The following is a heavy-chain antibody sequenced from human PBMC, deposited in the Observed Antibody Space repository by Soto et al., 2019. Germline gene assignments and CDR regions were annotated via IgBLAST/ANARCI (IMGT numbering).Heavy chain of an antibody. Sequence: QVQLVQSGAELKKPGASVKVSCKASGYTFSNYDMNWVRQATGQGPEWIGWVNPNNGDTGYAQKSPGRVTLTTDISTTTAYMELTSLRSEDTAIYYCAKVSRKGSAIDFDYWGQGTLITVSS. CDR3: AKVSRKGSAIDFDY. CDR2: VNPNNGDT. D-gene: IGHD3-10*01. J-gene: IGHJ4*02. CDR1: GYTFSNYD. V-gene: IGHV1-8*01.